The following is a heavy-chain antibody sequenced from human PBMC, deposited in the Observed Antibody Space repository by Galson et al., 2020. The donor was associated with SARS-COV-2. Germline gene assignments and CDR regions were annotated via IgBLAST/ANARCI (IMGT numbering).Heavy chain of an antibody. Sequence: GGSLRLSCAASGFTFSSYAMSWVRQAPGKGLEWVSAISGSGGSTYYADSVKGRFTISRDNSKNTLYLQMNSLRAEDTAVYYCAKRASGIVVVPAAIGYFDLWGRGTLVTVSS. CDR3: AKRASGIVVVPAAIGYFDL. J-gene: IGHJ2*01. V-gene: IGHV3-23*01. CDR1: GFTFSSYA. CDR2: ISGSGGST. D-gene: IGHD2-2*01.